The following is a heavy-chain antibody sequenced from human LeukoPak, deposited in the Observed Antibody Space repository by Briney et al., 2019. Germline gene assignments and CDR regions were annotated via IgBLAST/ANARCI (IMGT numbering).Heavy chain of an antibody. CDR1: GGSISSYY. V-gene: IGHV4-4*07. J-gene: IGHJ3*02. D-gene: IGHD2-2*01. Sequence: SEPLSLTCTVSGGSISSYYWSWIRQPAGKGLEWIGRIYTSGSTNYNPSLKSRVTMSVDTSKNQFSLKLSSVTAADTAVYYCARAAIVVVPAAMALDAFDIWGQGTMVTVSS. CDR2: IYTSGST. CDR3: ARAAIVVVPAAMALDAFDI.